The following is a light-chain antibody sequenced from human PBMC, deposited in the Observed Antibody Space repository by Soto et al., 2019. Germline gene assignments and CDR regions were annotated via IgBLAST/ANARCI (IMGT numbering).Light chain of an antibody. J-gene: IGKJ2*02. Sequence: DIQLTQSPSTLSASIGDRVTITCRAGQSIDGWLAWYQQKPGEAPKLLIYKSSTSQPGVPTRFSGSGSGTDFTLTISALQPGDFATYYCQHYTISGCTFGQGTKLEIK. V-gene: IGKV1-5*03. CDR2: KSS. CDR3: QHYTISGCT. CDR1: QSIDGW.